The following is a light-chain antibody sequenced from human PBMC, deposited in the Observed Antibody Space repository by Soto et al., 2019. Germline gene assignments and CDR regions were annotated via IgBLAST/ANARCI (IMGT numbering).Light chain of an antibody. Sequence: DIQMTQSPSTLSESVGDRVTITCRASQSISSWLAWYQQKPGKAPKLLIYKASSLESGVPSRFSGSGSGTEFTLTISSLQPDDFATYYCQQYNSYSGTFGQGTKVE. CDR3: QQYNSYSGT. V-gene: IGKV1-5*03. J-gene: IGKJ1*01. CDR1: QSISSW. CDR2: KAS.